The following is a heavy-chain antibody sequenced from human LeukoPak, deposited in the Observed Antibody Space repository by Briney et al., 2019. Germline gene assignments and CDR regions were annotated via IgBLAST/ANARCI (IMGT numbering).Heavy chain of an antibody. CDR3: ARVRVTVTTLDY. CDR1: GFTVSSYE. Sequence: PGGSLRLSCAASGFTVSSYEVNWVRQAPGKGLEWVSYISSSGSTMYYADSVKGRFTVSRDNAKNSLFLQMNSLRAEDTAVYYCARVRVTVTTLDYWSQGALVTVSS. V-gene: IGHV3-48*03. D-gene: IGHD4-17*01. J-gene: IGHJ4*02. CDR2: ISSSGSTM.